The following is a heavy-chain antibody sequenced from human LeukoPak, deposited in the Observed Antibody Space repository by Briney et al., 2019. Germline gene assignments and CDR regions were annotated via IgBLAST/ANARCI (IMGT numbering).Heavy chain of an antibody. CDR2: IKQDGSEK. V-gene: IGHV3-7*01. CDR3: ARDRAWNYFDY. Sequence: GGSLRLSCAASGFILSQYGFNWVRQAPGKGLEWVANIKQDGSEKYYAHSVEGRFTISRDNSKNTLYLQMDSLRAEDTAVYYCARDRAWNYFDYWGQGTLVTVSS. D-gene: IGHD3-3*01. J-gene: IGHJ4*02. CDR1: GFILSQYG.